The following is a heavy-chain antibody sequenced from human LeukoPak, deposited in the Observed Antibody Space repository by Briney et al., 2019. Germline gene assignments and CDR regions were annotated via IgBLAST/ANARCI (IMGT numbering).Heavy chain of an antibody. CDR3: ARVGEGYYFDY. CDR2: INPNSGGT. D-gene: IGHD2-21*01. CDR1: GYTFTGYY. V-gene: IGHV1-2*02. Sequence: GASVKVSCKASGYTFTGYYIHWVRPAPGQGLGWMGWINPNSGGTNYAQKFQGRVTMTRDTSISTAYMELSRLRSDDTAVYYCARVGEGYYFDYWGQGTLVTVSS. J-gene: IGHJ4*02.